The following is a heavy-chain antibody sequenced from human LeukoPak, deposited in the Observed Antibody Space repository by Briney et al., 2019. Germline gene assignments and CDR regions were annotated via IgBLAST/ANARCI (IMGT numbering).Heavy chain of an antibody. J-gene: IGHJ5*02. V-gene: IGHV1-24*01. CDR3: ATDLDGHNWFDP. CDR2: FDPEDGET. Sequence: ASVKVSCKVSGYTLTELSMHWVRQAPGKGLEWMGGFDPEDGETIYAQKFQSRVTMTEDTSTDTAYMELSSLRSEDTAVYYCATDLDGHNWFDPWGQGTLVTVSS. CDR1: GYTLTELS. D-gene: IGHD1-1*01.